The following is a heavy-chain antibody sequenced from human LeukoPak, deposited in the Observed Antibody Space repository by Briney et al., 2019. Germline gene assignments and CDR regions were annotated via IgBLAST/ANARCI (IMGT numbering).Heavy chain of an antibody. Sequence: GASVKVSCKASGYTFTGYYMHWVRQAPGQGLEWMGWISAYNGNTNYAQKLQGRVTMTTDTSTSTAYMELRSLRSDDTAVYYCARDVLLWFGEPSPQFDPWGQGTLVTVSS. CDR2: ISAYNGNT. J-gene: IGHJ5*02. CDR1: GYTFTGYY. D-gene: IGHD3-10*01. CDR3: ARDVLLWFGEPSPQFDP. V-gene: IGHV1-18*04.